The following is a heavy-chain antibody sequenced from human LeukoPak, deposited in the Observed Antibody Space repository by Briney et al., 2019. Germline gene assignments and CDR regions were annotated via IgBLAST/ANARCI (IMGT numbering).Heavy chain of an antibody. CDR2: INPNSGGT. CDR1: GYTFTGYY. Sequence: GASVKVSCKASGYTFTGYYMHWVRQAPGQGLEWMGWINPNSGGTNYAQKFQGRVTMTRDTSISTAYMELSRLRSDDTAVYYCAREAQVRSYSIFNWFDPWGQGTLVTVSS. J-gene: IGHJ5*02. D-gene: IGHD1-26*01. CDR3: AREAQVRSYSIFNWFDP. V-gene: IGHV1-2*02.